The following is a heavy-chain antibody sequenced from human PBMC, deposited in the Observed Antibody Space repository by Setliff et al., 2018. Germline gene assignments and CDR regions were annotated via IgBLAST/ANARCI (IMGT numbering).Heavy chain of an antibody. V-gene: IGHV3-33*01. J-gene: IGHJ4*02. CDR2: IWSDGINK. CDR3: AREGLTGPVVISVAYYFDS. D-gene: IGHD2-21*01. Sequence: PGGSLRLSCGASGFTFSTHAMHWVRQAPGKGLEWVAMIWSDGINKFYGGPVKGRFIVSRDNSKNTVFLQMNDLRVEDTAVYYCAREGLTGPVVISVAYYFDSWGQGTVVTVSS. CDR1: GFTFSTHA.